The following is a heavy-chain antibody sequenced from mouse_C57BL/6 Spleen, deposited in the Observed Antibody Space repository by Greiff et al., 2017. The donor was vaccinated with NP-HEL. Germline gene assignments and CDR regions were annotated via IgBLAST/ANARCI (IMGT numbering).Heavy chain of an antibody. V-gene: IGHV5-16*01. D-gene: IGHD2-1*01. CDR1: GFTFSDYY. Sequence: EVQRVESEGGLVQPGSSMKLSCTASGFTFSDYYMAWVRQVPEKGLEWVANINYDGSSTYYLDSLKSRFIISRDNAKNILYLQMSSLKSEDTATYYCARVYYGNYVYFDYWGQGTTLTVSS. J-gene: IGHJ2*01. CDR2: INYDGSST. CDR3: ARVYYGNYVYFDY.